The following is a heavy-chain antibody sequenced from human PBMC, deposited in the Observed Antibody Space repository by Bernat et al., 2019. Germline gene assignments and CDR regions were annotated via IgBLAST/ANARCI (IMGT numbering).Heavy chain of an antibody. CDR3: ARDEAAIAVAGTAWGNGFDI. Sequence: EVQLVESGGGLVQPGGSLRLSCAASGFTFSSYWMHWVRQAPGKGLVWVSRINSDGSSTSYADSVKGRFTISRDNAKNTLYLQMNSLRAEDTAVYYCARDEAAIAVAGTAWGNGFDIWGQGTMVTVSS. D-gene: IGHD6-19*01. J-gene: IGHJ3*02. V-gene: IGHV3-74*01. CDR2: INSDGSST. CDR1: GFTFSSYW.